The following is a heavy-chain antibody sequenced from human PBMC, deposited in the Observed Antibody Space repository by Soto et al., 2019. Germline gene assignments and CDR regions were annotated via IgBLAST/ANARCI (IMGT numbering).Heavy chain of an antibody. CDR3: AKEITSGYYLFDY. CDR2: ISGTGGST. Sequence: EVQLLQSGGGLVQPGGSLRLSCAASGFTFSTDAMNWVRQTPGKGLEWVSTISGTGGSTYYPASVKARFTISRDNSKNTVYLQMNSLRSEDAAVYYCAKEITSGYYLFDYWGQGTLVTVSS. J-gene: IGHJ4*02. V-gene: IGHV3-23*01. CDR1: GFTFSTDA. D-gene: IGHD3-22*01.